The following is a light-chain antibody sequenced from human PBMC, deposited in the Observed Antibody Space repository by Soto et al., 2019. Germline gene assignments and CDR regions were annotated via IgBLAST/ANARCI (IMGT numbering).Light chain of an antibody. CDR1: QSVSSTY. Sequence: EIVLTQSPGTLSLSPGERATLSCRAIQSVSSTYLAWYQQKPGQAPRLLIHGASSRASGIPDRFSGSGSGTDFTLTISRLEPEDFAVYYCQQYGGSPAITFGQGTRLEIK. J-gene: IGKJ5*01. CDR2: GAS. V-gene: IGKV3-20*01. CDR3: QQYGGSPAIT.